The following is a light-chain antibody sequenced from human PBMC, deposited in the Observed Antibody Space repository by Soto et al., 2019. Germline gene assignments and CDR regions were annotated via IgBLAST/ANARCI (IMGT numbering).Light chain of an antibody. V-gene: IGKV3-20*01. Sequence: EIVLTQAPGTLSFSTGERATLSCRASQSVSVNSLAWYQQRGGQAPRLLIYAASTRATGVPDRFSGTGSGTDFALTISRLETDDSAVYYCQQYGGSPFTLGPGTKVDIK. J-gene: IGKJ3*01. CDR3: QQYGGSPFT. CDR1: QSVSVNS. CDR2: AAS.